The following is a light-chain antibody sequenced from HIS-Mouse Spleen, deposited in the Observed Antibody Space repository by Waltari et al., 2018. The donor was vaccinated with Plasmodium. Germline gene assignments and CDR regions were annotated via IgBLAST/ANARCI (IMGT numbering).Light chain of an antibody. Sequence: EIVMTQSPATLSVSPGERATLSCRASQSVSSNLAWYQQKPGQAPRLLIYGASTSATGIPAMFSGSGSGTEFTLTISSLQSEDFAVYYCQQYNNWSFTFGPGTKVDIK. V-gene: IGKV3-15*01. CDR2: GAS. CDR1: QSVSSN. J-gene: IGKJ3*01. CDR3: QQYNNWSFT.